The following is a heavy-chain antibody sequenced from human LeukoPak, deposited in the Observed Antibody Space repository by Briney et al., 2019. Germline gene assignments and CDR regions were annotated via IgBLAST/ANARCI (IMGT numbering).Heavy chain of an antibody. CDR3: ARDRPAAGSVLYYGMDV. V-gene: IGHV3-21*01. J-gene: IGHJ6*02. D-gene: IGHD6-13*01. CDR1: GFTFSSYG. Sequence: GGSLRLSCAASGFTFSSYGMHWVRQAPGKGLEWVSSISSSSSYIYYADSVKGRFTISRDNAKNSLYLQMNSLRAEDTAVYYCARDRPAAGSVLYYGMDVWGQGTTVTVSS. CDR2: ISSSSSYI.